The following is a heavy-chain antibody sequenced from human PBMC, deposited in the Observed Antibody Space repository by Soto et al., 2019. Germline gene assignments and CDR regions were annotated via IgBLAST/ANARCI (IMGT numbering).Heavy chain of an antibody. V-gene: IGHV1-18*01. CDR2: ISAYNGDT. Sequence: GASVKVSCKASGYTFNSYGITWVRQAPGQGLEWMGWISAYNGDTNYAQNFRGRVTMTTDTSTSTAYMELRSLRSDDTAMYYCARDIVHTRDKNWFDPWGQGTKVTVYS. D-gene: IGHD5-12*01. CDR3: ARDIVHTRDKNWFDP. CDR1: GYTFNSYG. J-gene: IGHJ5*02.